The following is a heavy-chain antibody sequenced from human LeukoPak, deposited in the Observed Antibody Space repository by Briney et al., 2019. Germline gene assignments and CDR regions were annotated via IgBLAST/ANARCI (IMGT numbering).Heavy chain of an antibody. CDR3: ARDGSSGWHDAFDI. Sequence: SETLSLTCTVSGGSISSYNWSWIRQPPGEGLEWIGYIYYSGSTNYNPSLKSRVTISVDTSKNQFSLKLSSVTAADTAVYYCARDGSSGWHDAFDIWGQGTMVTVSS. V-gene: IGHV4-59*01. J-gene: IGHJ3*02. CDR1: GGSISSYN. D-gene: IGHD6-19*01. CDR2: IYYSGST.